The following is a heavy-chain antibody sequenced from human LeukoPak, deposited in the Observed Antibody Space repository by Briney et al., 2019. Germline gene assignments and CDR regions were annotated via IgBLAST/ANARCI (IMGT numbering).Heavy chain of an antibody. CDR1: GYTFTSYY. CDR2: INPSGGST. Sequence: ASVKVSCKASGYTFTSYYMHWVRQAPGQGLEWMGIINPSGGSTSYAQKLQGRVTMTRDTSTSTVYMELSSLRSEDTAVYYCARVSSDSSGYLYFDYWGQGTLVTVSS. J-gene: IGHJ4*02. V-gene: IGHV1-46*01. CDR3: ARVSSDSSGYLYFDY. D-gene: IGHD3-22*01.